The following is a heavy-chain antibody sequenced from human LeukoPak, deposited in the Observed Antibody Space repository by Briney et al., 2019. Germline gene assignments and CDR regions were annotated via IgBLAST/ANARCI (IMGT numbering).Heavy chain of an antibody. D-gene: IGHD5-12*01. CDR2: MNPNSGNT. Sequence: ASVKVSCKASGYTFTSYDINWVRQATGQGLEWMGWMNPNSGNTGYAQKFQGRVTMTRNTSMNTAYMELTRLRSDDTAVYYCATGLEVATTPWGQGTLVTVSS. V-gene: IGHV1-8*01. J-gene: IGHJ5*02. CDR1: GYTFTSYD. CDR3: ATGLEVATTP.